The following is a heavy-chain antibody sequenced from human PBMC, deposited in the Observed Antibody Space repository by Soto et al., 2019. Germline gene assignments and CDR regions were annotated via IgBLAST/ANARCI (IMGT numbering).Heavy chain of an antibody. D-gene: IGHD3-9*01. V-gene: IGHV1-2*02. CDR3: ARDSYDILTGSYYYYCMDV. J-gene: IGHJ6*02. CDR2: INPNSGGT. Sequence: ASVKVSCKASGYTFTGYYMHWVRQAPGQGLEWMGWINPNSGGTNYAQKFQGRVTMTRDTSISTAYMELSRLRSDDTAVYYCARDSYDILTGSYYYYCMDVWGQGTTVTVSS. CDR1: GYTFTGYY.